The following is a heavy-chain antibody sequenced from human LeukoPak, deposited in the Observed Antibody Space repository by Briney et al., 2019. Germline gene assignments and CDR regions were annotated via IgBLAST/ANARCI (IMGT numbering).Heavy chain of an antibody. CDR1: GGSISSYY. V-gene: IGHV4-59*08. Sequence: SETLSLTCTVSGGSISSYYWSWIQQPPGKGLEWIGYINYSGSTNYNPSLKSRVTISVDTSKNQFSLKLSSVTAADTAVYYCARVHGYFDYWGQGTLVIVSS. CDR3: ARVHGYFDY. CDR2: INYSGST. D-gene: IGHD2-8*01. J-gene: IGHJ4*02.